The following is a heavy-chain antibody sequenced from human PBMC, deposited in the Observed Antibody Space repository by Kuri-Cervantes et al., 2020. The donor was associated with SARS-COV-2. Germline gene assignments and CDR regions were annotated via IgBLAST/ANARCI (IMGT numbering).Heavy chain of an antibody. D-gene: IGHD3-22*01. V-gene: IGHV1-69*13. CDR2: PIPIFGSP. J-gene: IGHJ4*02. CDR1: GYMFSNYA. CDR3: VRERDYDSTDYVIGLFDY. Sequence: SVKVSCKASGYMFSNYAISWVRQAPGQGLKWMGGPIPIFGSPRYAQKFQGIITITAEGPTSTVYIELSSLTSEDTATYYCVRERDYDSTDYVIGLFDYWGQGTLVTVSS.